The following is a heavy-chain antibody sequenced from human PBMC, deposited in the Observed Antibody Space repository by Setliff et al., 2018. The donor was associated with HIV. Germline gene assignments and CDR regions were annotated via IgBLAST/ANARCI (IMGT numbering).Heavy chain of an antibody. D-gene: IGHD1-1*01. CDR3: ASARIPTGGTSTSFDY. J-gene: IGHJ4*02. V-gene: IGHV3-7*03. CDR2: IKQDASEK. CDR1: GFSFGSYW. Sequence: GGSLRLSCVASGFSFGSYWMSWVRQAPGKGPEWVAHIKQDASEKYFVDSVKGRFTISRDNAKNSLYLQMDSLRAEDTAVYYCASARIPTGGTSTSFDYWGQGTLVTVSS.